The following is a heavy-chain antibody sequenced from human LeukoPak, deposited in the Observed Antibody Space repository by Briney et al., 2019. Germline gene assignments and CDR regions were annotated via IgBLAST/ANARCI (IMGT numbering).Heavy chain of an antibody. CDR1: GFTFDDYA. CDR2: INSGGSNT. D-gene: IGHD5-24*01. Sequence: PGGSLRLSCAASGFTFDDYAMHWVRQVPGKGLVWVSRINSGGSNTNYADSVKGRFTISRDNAKNTLYLQMNSLGADDTAVYYCASRDYWGQGTLVTVSS. J-gene: IGHJ4*02. V-gene: IGHV3-74*01. CDR3: ASRDY.